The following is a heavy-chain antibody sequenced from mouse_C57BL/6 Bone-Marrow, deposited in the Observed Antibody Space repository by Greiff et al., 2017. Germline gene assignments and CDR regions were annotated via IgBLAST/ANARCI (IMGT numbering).Heavy chain of an antibody. CDR1: GFSLTSYG. CDR2: IWGDGST. D-gene: IGHD2-14*01. J-gene: IGHJ4*01. CDR3: AYRGLSPSCYALDY. V-gene: IGHV2-3*01. Sequence: QVQLKESGPGLVAPSQSLSITCTVSGFSLTSYGVSWVRQPPGKGLEWLGVIWGDGSTNYHTARISRLSISKGNSKCQVFLNLNSLQTDDTATYYYAYRGLSPSCYALDYCGQGTSVTVSS.